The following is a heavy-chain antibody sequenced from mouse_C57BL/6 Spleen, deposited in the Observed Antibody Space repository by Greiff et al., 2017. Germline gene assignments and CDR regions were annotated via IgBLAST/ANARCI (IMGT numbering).Heavy chain of an antibody. CDR2: IYPGSGST. D-gene: IGHD2-5*01. V-gene: IGHV1-55*01. J-gene: IGHJ4*01. Sequence: QVQLQQPGAELVKPGASVKMSCKASGYTFTSYWITWVKQRPGQGLEWIGDIYPGSGSTNYNEKFKSKATLTVDTSSSTAYMQLSSLTSEDSAVYYCARKGEYYSNCIYAMDYWGQGTSVTVSS. CDR1: GYTFTSYW. CDR3: ARKGEYYSNCIYAMDY.